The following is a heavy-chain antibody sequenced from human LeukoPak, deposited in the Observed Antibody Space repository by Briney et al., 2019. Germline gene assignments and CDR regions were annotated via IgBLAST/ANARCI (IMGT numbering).Heavy chain of an antibody. V-gene: IGHV3-53*05. D-gene: IGHD3-10*01. CDR1: GFTVSSNY. CDR2: IYSGGST. J-gene: IGHJ6*03. Sequence: GGSLRLSCAASGFTVSSNYMSWVRQAPGKGLEWVSVIYSGGSTYYADSVKGRFTISRDNSKNTLYLQMNSLRAEDTAVYYCAKDHSRYGSGSYYYYMDVWGKGTTVTISS. CDR3: AKDHSRYGSGSYYYYMDV.